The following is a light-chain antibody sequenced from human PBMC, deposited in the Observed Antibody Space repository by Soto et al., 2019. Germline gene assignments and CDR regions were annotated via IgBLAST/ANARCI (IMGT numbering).Light chain of an antibody. J-gene: IGKJ2*01. Sequence: DIQMTQSPSSLSASVGDRVTITCRASQSISSYLNWYQQKPGKAPKLLIYAASSLQSGVPSRFSGGGSGTDFTLTISSLEPEDFAVYYCQQRSNWPPHTFGQGTKVDIK. CDR2: AAS. CDR3: QQRSNWPPHT. CDR1: QSISSY. V-gene: IGKV1-39*01.